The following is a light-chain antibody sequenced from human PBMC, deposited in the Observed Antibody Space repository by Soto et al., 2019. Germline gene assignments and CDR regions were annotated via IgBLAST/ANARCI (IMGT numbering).Light chain of an antibody. CDR2: KAS. CDR1: QSISSY. CDR3: QHYNSYSEA. V-gene: IGKV1-5*03. Sequence: QLTQSPSSLSASVGDRVTITCRASQSISSYLNWFQQKPGKAPKLLIYKASTLKSGVPSRFSGSGSGTEFTLTISSLQPDDFATYYCQHYNSYSEAFGQGTKVDIK. J-gene: IGKJ1*01.